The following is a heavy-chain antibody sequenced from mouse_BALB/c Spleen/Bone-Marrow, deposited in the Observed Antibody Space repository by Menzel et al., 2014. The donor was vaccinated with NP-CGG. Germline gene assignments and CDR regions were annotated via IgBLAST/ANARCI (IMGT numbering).Heavy chain of an antibody. CDR1: GFTFSSYG. D-gene: IGHD4-1*02. J-gene: IGHJ3*01. V-gene: IGHV5-6*02. CDR3: ALNWDSAY. Sequence: DVMLVESGGDLVEPGGSLKLSCAASGFTFSSYGMSWVRQTPDKRLEWVATINNGGTYTYYPDSVKGRFTISRDNAKNTLYLQMSSLKSEDTAMYYCALNWDSAYWGQGTLVTVSA. CDR2: INNGGTYT.